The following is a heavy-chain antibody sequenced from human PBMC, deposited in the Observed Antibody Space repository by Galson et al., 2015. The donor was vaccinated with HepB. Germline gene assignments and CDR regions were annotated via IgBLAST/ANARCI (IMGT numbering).Heavy chain of an antibody. Sequence: LSLTCTVYGGSFSGYFWSFIRQPPGKGLEWIGEINHSGSTNYNPSLKSRVTISVDTSKNQFSLKLSSVTAADTAVYYCARDLFSSSWYSGVWYFDLWGRGTLVAVSS. J-gene: IGHJ2*01. V-gene: IGHV4-34*01. CDR3: ARDLFSSSWYSGVWYFDL. CDR1: GGSFSGYF. D-gene: IGHD6-13*01. CDR2: INHSGST.